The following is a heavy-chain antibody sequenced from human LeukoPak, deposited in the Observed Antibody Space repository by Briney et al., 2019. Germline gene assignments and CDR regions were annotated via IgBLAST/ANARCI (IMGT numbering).Heavy chain of an antibody. CDR2: INHSGST. CDR1: GGSFSGYY. Sequence: PSETLSLTCAVYGGSFSGYYWSWIRQPPGKGLEWIGEINHSGSTNYNPSLKSRVTISVDTSKNQFSLKLSSVTAADTAVYYCASRGSYYYYGMDVWGQGTTVTVSS. J-gene: IGHJ6*02. D-gene: IGHD3-10*01. CDR3: ASRGSYYYYGMDV. V-gene: IGHV4-34*01.